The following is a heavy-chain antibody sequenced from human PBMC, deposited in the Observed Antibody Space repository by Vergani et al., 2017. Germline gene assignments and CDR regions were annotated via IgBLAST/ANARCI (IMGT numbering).Heavy chain of an antibody. J-gene: IGHJ4*02. D-gene: IGHD6-13*01. CDR3: VGGRPKDGVPQPLIAAAGTPRLGWAGY. V-gene: IGHV3-52*01. Sequence: EVQLVESGGGLVKPGGSLRLSCAASGFTFSSSWMHWVCQAPEKGLEWVADIKCDGSEKYYVDSVKGRLTIPSDNAKNSLYLQWNSLRAEDMTVYYCVGGRPKDGVPQPLIAAAGTPRLGWAGYWGQGTLVTVSS. CDR1: GFTFSSSW. CDR2: IKCDGSEK.